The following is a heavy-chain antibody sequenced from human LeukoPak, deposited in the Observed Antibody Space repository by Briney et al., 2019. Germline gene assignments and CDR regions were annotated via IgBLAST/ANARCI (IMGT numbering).Heavy chain of an antibody. CDR2: ITSGSSTI. J-gene: IGHJ4*02. Sequence: GGSLRLSCAASGFTFSSYSMNWVRQAPGRGLEWVSYITSGSSTIYYADSVKGRFTISRDNAKSSLYLQMNSLRDEDTAVYYCARGVRYYNDSSGCYYYDYWGQGTLVTVSP. CDR1: GFTFSSYS. CDR3: ARGVRYYNDSSGCYYYDY. V-gene: IGHV3-48*02. D-gene: IGHD3-22*01.